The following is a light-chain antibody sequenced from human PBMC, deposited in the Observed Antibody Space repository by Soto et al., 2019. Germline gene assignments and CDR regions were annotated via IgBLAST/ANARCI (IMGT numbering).Light chain of an antibody. V-gene: IGKV3D-11*01. CDR1: QGVSSF. Sequence: EMVLTQSPATLSLSPGERATLSCRASQGVSSFLAWCQRKPGQAPRLLIYDAPNRATGIPARFSGSGPGTYFTLTISSLEPEDFALYYCQHRSNWHGLTVGGGTKVEIK. CDR2: DAP. CDR3: QHRSNWHGLT. J-gene: IGKJ4*01.